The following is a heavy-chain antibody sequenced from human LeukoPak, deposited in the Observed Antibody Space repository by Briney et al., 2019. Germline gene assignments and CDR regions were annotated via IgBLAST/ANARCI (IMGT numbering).Heavy chain of an antibody. Sequence: PRGSLRLSCAASGFTFSSYWMTWVRQAPGKGLEWVANINPGGSETYYVDSVEGRFTISRDNAKNSLYLQMNSLRAEDTAVYYCARFGVRAGMDVWGQGTTVTVSS. V-gene: IGHV3-7*04. D-gene: IGHD3-16*01. CDR3: ARFGVRAGMDV. CDR1: GFTFSSYW. CDR2: INPGGSET. J-gene: IGHJ6*02.